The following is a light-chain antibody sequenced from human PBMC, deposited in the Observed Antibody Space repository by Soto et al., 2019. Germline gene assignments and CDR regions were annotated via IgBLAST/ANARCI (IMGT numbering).Light chain of an antibody. J-gene: IGLJ7*01. CDR3: ATWDDDLNAAV. CDR1: SSNIGADYD. Sequence: QSVLTQPPSVSGAPGQRLTISCTGSSSNIGADYDVHWYQQLPGTAPKLLIYINDQRPSGVPGRFSASTSGTSASLAISGLQSDDEADYYCATWDDDLNAAVFGGGTQLTVL. CDR2: IND. V-gene: IGLV1-40*01.